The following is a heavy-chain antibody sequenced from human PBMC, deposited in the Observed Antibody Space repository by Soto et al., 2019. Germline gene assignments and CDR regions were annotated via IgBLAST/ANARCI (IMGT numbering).Heavy chain of an antibody. CDR2: IYHSGST. J-gene: IGHJ4*02. D-gene: IGHD2-15*01. CDR1: GGSISNNY. V-gene: IGHV4-59*12. Sequence: PSETLSLTCTVSGGSISNNYWSWIRQPPGKGLEWIGYIYHSGSTYYNPSLKSRVTISVDRSKDQFSLKLSSVTAADTAVYYCARGQVVAAQHWGQGTLVTVSS. CDR3: ARGQVVAAQH.